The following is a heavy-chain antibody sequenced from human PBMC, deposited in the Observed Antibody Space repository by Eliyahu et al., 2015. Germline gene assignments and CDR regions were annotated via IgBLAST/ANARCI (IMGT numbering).Heavy chain of an antibody. D-gene: IGHD2-15*01. CDR1: GGSISSYS. CDR3: AREGAAYCSGGSCYLHYLDY. Sequence: QVQLQESGPGLVKPSETLSLTCTVSGGSISSYSWSWIRQPAGKGLEWIGRIYTSGSTNYNPSLKSRVTMSVDTSKNQFSLKLSSVTAADTAVYYCAREGAAYCSGGSCYLHYLDYWGQGTLVTVSS. J-gene: IGHJ4*02. CDR2: IYTSGST. V-gene: IGHV4-4*07.